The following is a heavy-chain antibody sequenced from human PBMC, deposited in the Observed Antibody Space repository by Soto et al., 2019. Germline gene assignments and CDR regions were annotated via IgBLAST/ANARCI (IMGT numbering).Heavy chain of an antibody. D-gene: IGHD4-4*01. V-gene: IGHV4-4*07. CDR3: VRVGTTVHYYFDY. J-gene: IGHJ4*02. CDR2: IYTSGST. CDR1: VGSIRVYY. Sequence: SETLSLTCTFSVGSIRVYYGGWIRQPAGKGLEWIGRIYTSGSTNYSPSLKSRVTMSVDTSKNQFSLKLSSVTAADTAVYYGVRVGTTVHYYFDYWGQGTLVTVSS.